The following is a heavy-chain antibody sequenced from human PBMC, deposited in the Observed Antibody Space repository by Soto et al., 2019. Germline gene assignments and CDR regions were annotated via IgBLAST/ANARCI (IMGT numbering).Heavy chain of an antibody. CDR2: MNPNSGNT. Sequence: GASVKVSCKASGYTFTSYDINWVRQATGQGLEWMGWMNPNSGNTGYAQKFQGRVTMTRNTSISTAYVELSSLRSEDTAVYYCARGLMGTYCGGDCKASDAFDIWGQGTMVTVSS. CDR3: ARGLMGTYCGGDCKASDAFDI. V-gene: IGHV1-8*01. CDR1: GYTFTSYD. J-gene: IGHJ3*02. D-gene: IGHD2-21*01.